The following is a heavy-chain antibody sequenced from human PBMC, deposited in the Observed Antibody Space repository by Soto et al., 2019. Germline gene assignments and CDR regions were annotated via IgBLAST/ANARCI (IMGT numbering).Heavy chain of an antibody. CDR3: ARGGRCGGDCYGEDY. V-gene: IGHV1-69*17. CDR1: GGAFSSYA. CDR2: IIPIFGII. Sequence: QVQLVQSGAEVKKPGSSVKVSCKASGGAFSSYAFSWVRQAPGQGLEWMGGIIPIFGIINYAQKFQGRVTITADKSTSTAYMELSGLRFEDTAVYFCARGGRCGGDCYGEDYWGKGTVVTVSS. J-gene: IGHJ4*02. D-gene: IGHD2-21*02.